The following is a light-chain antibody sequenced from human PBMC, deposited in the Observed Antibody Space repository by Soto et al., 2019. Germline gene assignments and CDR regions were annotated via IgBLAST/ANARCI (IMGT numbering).Light chain of an antibody. CDR2: DAS. J-gene: IGKJ4*01. CDR1: QSVSSH. Sequence: EIVLTQSPATLSLSPGERATLSCRASQSVSSHLAWYQQKPGQAPRLLIYDASNRATGIPARFSGSGSGTDFTLTISSLEPEDAAVYYCQQRSNWLTFGGGTKVDIK. CDR3: QQRSNWLT. V-gene: IGKV3-11*01.